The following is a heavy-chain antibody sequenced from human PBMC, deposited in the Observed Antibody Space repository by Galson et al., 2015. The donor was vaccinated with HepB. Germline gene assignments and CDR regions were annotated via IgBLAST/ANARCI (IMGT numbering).Heavy chain of an antibody. CDR1: GGSFSGYY. CDR3: AREVKTPVGATTVFDY. CDR2: INHSGST. V-gene: IGHV4-34*01. Sequence: LSLTCAVYGGSFSGYYWSWIRQPPGKGLEWIGEINHSGSTNYNPSLKSRVTISVDTSKNQFSLKLSSVTAADTAVYYCAREVKTPVGATTVFDYWGQGTLVTVSS. J-gene: IGHJ4*02. D-gene: IGHD1-26*01.